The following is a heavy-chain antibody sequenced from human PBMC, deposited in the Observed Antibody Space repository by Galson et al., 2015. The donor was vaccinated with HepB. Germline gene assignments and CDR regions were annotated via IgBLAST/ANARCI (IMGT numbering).Heavy chain of an antibody. CDR2: ISANTGNT. D-gene: IGHD3-9*01. CDR1: GYTSRNYD. Sequence: SVKVSCKASGYTSRNYDLNWVRQAPGQGPEWMGRISANTGNTYYAQKFQGRATMTIDTSTTTTYMEVRSLTTDDTAVYYCARSLDSRVRHFDWLFVDDAFDIWGQGTVVTVSS. CDR3: ARSLDSRVRHFDWLFVDDAFDI. V-gene: IGHV1-18*04. J-gene: IGHJ3*02.